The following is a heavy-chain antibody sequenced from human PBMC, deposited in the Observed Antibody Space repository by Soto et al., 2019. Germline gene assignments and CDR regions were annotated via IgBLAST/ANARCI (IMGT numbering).Heavy chain of an antibody. J-gene: IGHJ4*02. D-gene: IGHD6-25*01. CDR1: VFTFSSYW. Sequence: GSLRLSCAASVFTFSSYWMTWVRQAPGKGLEWVAKIKQDGSDKYYVDSVTGRFTISRDNAKNSLYLQMNSLRAEDTAVYYCARSFFRAAQDWGQGTLVTVS. V-gene: IGHV3-7*01. CDR3: ARSFFRAAQD. CDR2: IKQDGSDK.